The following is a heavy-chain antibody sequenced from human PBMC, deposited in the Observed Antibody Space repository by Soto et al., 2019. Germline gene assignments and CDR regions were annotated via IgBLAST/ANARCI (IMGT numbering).Heavy chain of an antibody. CDR3: ARDGRRDGYFGNWLDP. V-gene: IGHV1-69*12. J-gene: IGHJ5*02. Sequence: QVQLVQSGAEVKKPGSSVKVSCKASGGTFSNYAISWVRQAPGQGLEWVGGIIPIFGTTNFAQKFQGRVTITADESTTTAYMELSGLRSEDTAVYYCARDGRRDGYFGNWLDPWDQGTLVTVSS. CDR1: GGTFSNYA. D-gene: IGHD5-12*01. CDR2: IIPIFGTT.